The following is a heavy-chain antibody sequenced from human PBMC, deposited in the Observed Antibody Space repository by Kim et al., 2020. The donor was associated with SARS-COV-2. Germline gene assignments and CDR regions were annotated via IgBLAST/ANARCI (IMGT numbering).Heavy chain of an antibody. V-gene: IGHV3-43*01. J-gene: IGHJ4*02. Sequence: SLRGRFTIARDNSESSLYLQVNSLRSEDTAVYYCAKSAGSGSHYRPSHIDSWGQGTLVTVSS. CDR3: AKSAGSGSHYRPSHIDS. D-gene: IGHD3-10*01.